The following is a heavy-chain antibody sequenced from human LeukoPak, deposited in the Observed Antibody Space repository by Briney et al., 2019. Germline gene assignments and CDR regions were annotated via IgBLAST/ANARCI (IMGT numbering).Heavy chain of an antibody. D-gene: IGHD4-23*01. CDR3: ARGRPHGNDY. CDR1: GFTFSSYW. V-gene: IGHV3-74*01. Sequence: GGSLRLSCAASGFTFSSYWMNWVRQAPGKGLVWVSRIASDGSSTTYADSVKGRFSISRDNAKNTLYLKMNSLRVEDTAVYYCARGRPHGNDYWGQGTLVTVSS. J-gene: IGHJ4*02. CDR2: IASDGSST.